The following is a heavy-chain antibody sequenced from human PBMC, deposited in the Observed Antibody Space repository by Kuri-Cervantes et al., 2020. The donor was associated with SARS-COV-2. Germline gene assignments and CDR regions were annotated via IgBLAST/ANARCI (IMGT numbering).Heavy chain of an antibody. CDR3: ARHGLRYYGSGSLTTFDY. D-gene: IGHD3-10*01. J-gene: IGHJ4*02. V-gene: IGHV4-39*01. CDR2: IYYSGST. Sequence: GSLRLSCAVYGGSFSSYYWGWIRQPPGKGLEWIGSIYYSGSTYYNPSLKSRVTISVDTSKNQFSLKLSSVTAADTAVYYCARHGLRYYGSGSLTTFDYWGQGTLVTVSS. CDR1: GGSFSSYY.